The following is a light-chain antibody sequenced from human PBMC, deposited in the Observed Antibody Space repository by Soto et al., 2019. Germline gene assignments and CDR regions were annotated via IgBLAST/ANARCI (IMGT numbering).Light chain of an antibody. V-gene: IGKV1-39*01. CDR1: QSISSY. CDR2: AAS. Sequence: IPMTQPPSSLSASVGARVTITCRASQSISSYLNWYQQKQGTAPKLLIYAASSLQSGVPSRFSGSGSGTDLTINISSLKPEDCETDDGQQRYSTPWTFGQGTKVDIK. J-gene: IGKJ1*01. CDR3: QQRYSTPWT.